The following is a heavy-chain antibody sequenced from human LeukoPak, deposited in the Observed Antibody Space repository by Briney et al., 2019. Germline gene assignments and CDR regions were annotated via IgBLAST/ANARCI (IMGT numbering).Heavy chain of an antibody. CDR2: IFYSGST. J-gene: IGHJ4*02. CDR1: GGSISSYY. CDR3: ARGQFDSSGYYYGFDY. D-gene: IGHD3-22*01. V-gene: IGHV4-59*01. Sequence: SETLSLTCTVSGGSISSYYWSWIRQPPGKGLEWIGYIFYSGSTNYNPSLKSRITISVDTSKNQFSLKLSSVTAADTAVYYCARGQFDSSGYYYGFDYWGQGTLVTVSS.